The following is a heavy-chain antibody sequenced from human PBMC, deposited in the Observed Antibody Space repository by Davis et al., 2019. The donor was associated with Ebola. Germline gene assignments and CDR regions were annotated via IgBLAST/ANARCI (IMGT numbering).Heavy chain of an antibody. J-gene: IGHJ4*02. Sequence: ASVKVSCKASGDTFISYYMHWVRQAPGQGLEYMGIINPGGGSTSYAQKFQGRVTMNRDTSTSTVYMEMSSLRSDDTAVYYCARLGSSSPPYYLDYWGQGTLVTVSS. V-gene: IGHV1-46*01. CDR3: ARLGSSSPPYYLDY. D-gene: IGHD6-6*01. CDR1: GDTFISYY. CDR2: INPGGGST.